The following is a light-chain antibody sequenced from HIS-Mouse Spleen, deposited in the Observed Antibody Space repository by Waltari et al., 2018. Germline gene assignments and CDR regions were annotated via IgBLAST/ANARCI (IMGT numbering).Light chain of an antibody. CDR2: AAS. CDR1: QGISSY. J-gene: IGKJ3*01. CDR3: QQYYSYRFT. Sequence: AIRMTQSPSSFSASTGDRVTITCRASQGISSYLAWYQQKPGKAPKLLIYAASTLQSGVPSRFSDSGSGTDFTLTISCLQSEDFATYYCQQYYSYRFTFGPGTKVDIK. V-gene: IGKV1-8*01.